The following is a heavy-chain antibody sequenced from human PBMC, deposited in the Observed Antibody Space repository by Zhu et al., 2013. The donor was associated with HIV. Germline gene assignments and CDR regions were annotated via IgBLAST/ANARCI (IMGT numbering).Heavy chain of an antibody. CDR3: ARDANLWFGELRFDY. J-gene: IGHJ4*02. CDR1: GGSISSSSYY. D-gene: IGHD3-10*01. CDR2: IYYSGST. Sequence: QVQLQESGPGLVKPSETLSLTCTVSGGSISSSSYYWGWIRQPPGKGLEWIGSIYYSGSTYYNPSLKSRVTISVDTSKNQFSLKLSSVTAADTAVYYCARDANLWFGELRFDYWGQGTLVTVSS. V-gene: IGHV4-39*07.